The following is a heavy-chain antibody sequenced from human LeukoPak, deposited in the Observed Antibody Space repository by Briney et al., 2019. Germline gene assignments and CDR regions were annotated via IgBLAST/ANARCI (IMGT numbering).Heavy chain of an antibody. V-gene: IGHV4-34*01. CDR1: GGSFSGYY. Sequence: SDTLSLTCAVYGGSFSGYYWRWIRQPPGKGLEWIGEINHSGSTKYNPSLKSRVTISVDTSKNQFSLKLRTVTAADPAVYYCARRLWDQLLETRPFDYWGQGTLVTVSS. J-gene: IGHJ4*02. CDR3: ARRLWDQLLETRPFDY. D-gene: IGHD2-2*01. CDR2: INHSGST.